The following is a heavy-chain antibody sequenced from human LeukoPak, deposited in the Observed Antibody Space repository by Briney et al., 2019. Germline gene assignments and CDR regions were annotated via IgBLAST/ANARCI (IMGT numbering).Heavy chain of an antibody. CDR3: ASYYGSGSHLYFDY. D-gene: IGHD3-10*01. Sequence: GGSLRLSCAASGFTFGTYTMNWVRQAPGKGLEWVSVIYSGGSTYYADSVKGRFTISRDNSKNTLYLQMNSLRAEDTAVYYCASYYGSGSHLYFDYWGQGTLVTVSS. V-gene: IGHV3-66*01. CDR2: IYSGGST. CDR1: GFTFGTYT. J-gene: IGHJ4*02.